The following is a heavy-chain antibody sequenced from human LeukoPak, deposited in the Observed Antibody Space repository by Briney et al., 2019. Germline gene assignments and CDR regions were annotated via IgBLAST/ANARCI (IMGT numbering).Heavy chain of an antibody. CDR3: ARRGSWTELDY. CDR1: GGSISSYY. V-gene: IGHV4-59*01. D-gene: IGHD6-13*01. J-gene: IGHJ4*02. CDR2: IYYSGST. Sequence: SETLSLTCTVSGGSISSYYWSWIRQPPGKGLEWIGYIYYSGSTNYNPSLKSRVTISVDTSKNQFSLKLSSVTAADTAVYYCARRGSWTELDYWGQGTLVTVSS.